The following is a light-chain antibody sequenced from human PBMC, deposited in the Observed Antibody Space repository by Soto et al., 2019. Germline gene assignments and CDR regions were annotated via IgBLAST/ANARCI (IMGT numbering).Light chain of an antibody. V-gene: IGKV1-6*02. CDR2: AAT. CDR1: QGIGND. Sequence: AIQMAQSPSSLAASVGDRVTITCRASQGIGNDVGWYQQKPGKAPKLLLYAATTLQSGVPSRFSGTRSGTDFTLTTSSLQPEYFATYYCLQDHNYPLTFGGGTKVEI. CDR3: LQDHNYPLT. J-gene: IGKJ4*01.